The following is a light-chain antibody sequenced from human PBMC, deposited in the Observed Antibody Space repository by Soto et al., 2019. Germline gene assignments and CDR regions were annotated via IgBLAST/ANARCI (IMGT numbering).Light chain of an antibody. CDR3: QHYDHWPIA. J-gene: IGKJ5*01. CDR1: QSVRSN. V-gene: IGKV3-15*01. CDR2: AAS. Sequence: EIVMTQSPATLSVSLWEIVTLSCRASQSVRSNLAWHQQKPGQSPRLLIYAASTRATGIPARFSGSGSGTESTLTISSLQSEDFAVYYCQHYDHWPIAFGQGTRLEIK.